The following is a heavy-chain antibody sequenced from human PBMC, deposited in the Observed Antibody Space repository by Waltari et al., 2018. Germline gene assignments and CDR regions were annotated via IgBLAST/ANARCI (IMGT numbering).Heavy chain of an antibody. D-gene: IGHD1-26*01. V-gene: IGHV4-38-2*01. Sequence: QVQLQESGPGLGKPSETLSLTCAVSGYPISGGYYWGWIRQPPGKGLEWIGSFYHSGTTYYSPSLKSRVTISVDTSKNQFSLKVTSLTAADTAIYYCARGSFDSDSYFDVWGRGTLVTVSS. CDR2: FYHSGTT. J-gene: IGHJ2*01. CDR1: GYPISGGYY. CDR3: ARGSFDSDSYFDV.